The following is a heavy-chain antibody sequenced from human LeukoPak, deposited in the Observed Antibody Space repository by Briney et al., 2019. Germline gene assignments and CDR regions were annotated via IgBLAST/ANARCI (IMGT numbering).Heavy chain of an antibody. CDR2: ISWNSGSI. Sequence: GGSLRLSCAASGFTFDDYAMHWVRQAPGKGLEWVSGISWNSGSIGYADSVKGRFTISRDNAKNSLYLQMNSLRAEDTASYYCAKGVSSSWYLFDYWGQGTLVTVSS. CDR1: GFTFDDYA. CDR3: AKGVSSSWYLFDY. V-gene: IGHV3-9*01. D-gene: IGHD6-13*01. J-gene: IGHJ4*02.